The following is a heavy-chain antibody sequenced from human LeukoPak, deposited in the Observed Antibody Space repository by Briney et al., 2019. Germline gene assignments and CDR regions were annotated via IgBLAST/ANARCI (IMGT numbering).Heavy chain of an antibody. Sequence: GRSLRLSCAASGFTFSSYAMHWVRQAPGKGLEWVAVISYDGRNKYYADSVKGRFTISRDNSKNTLYLQMNSLRAEDTAVYYCARRTDGNYKGVFNIGGKGTMATVS. V-gene: IGHV3-30*04. CDR1: GFTFSSYA. J-gene: IGHJ3*02. D-gene: IGHD1-7*01. CDR2: ISYDGRNK. CDR3: ARRTDGNYKGVFNI.